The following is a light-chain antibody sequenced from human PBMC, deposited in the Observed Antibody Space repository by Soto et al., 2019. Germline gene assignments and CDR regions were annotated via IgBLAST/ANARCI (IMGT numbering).Light chain of an antibody. J-gene: IGKJ4*01. Sequence: EIVLTQSPGTLSLSPGERATLSCRASQSVSSSRLVWYQQKPGQAPRLLMYDASNRATDIPARFSGSGSGTDFTLTISSLETEDSAVYYCQQRSTWPRTFGGGTKVEIK. CDR2: DAS. V-gene: IGKV3-11*01. CDR3: QQRSTWPRT. CDR1: QSVSSS.